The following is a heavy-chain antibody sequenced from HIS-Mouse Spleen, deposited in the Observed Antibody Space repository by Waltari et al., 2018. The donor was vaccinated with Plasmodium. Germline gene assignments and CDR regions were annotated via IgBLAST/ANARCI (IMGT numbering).Heavy chain of an antibody. CDR3: AKVIAAGDY. V-gene: IGHV3-23*01. J-gene: IGHJ4*02. Sequence: TISRDNSKNTLYLQMNSLRAEDTAVYYCAKVIAAGDYWGQGTLVTVSS. D-gene: IGHD6-25*01.